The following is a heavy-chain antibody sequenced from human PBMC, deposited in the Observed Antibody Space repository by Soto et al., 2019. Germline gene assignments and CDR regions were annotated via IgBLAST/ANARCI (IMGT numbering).Heavy chain of an antibody. CDR2: VHYSGNT. CDR1: GYSISSGYH. Sequence: ETLSLIGTVSGYSISSGYHWACIRQPPGKGLEWLGSVHYSGNTYYNPSLKSRLTISVDKSKNQFSLNLSSVTAADTAVYYCARQDRVVAEGRWFDPWGQGTLVTVSS. V-gene: IGHV4-38-2*02. CDR3: ARQDRVVAEGRWFDP. D-gene: IGHD2-15*01. J-gene: IGHJ5*02.